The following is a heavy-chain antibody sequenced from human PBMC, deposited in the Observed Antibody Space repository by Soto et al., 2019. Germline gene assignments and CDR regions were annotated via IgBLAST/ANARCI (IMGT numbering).Heavy chain of an antibody. CDR1: GCAVSSGPYH. V-gene: IGHV4-61*01. D-gene: IGHD2-8*01. J-gene: IGHJ4*02. CDR2: ISYSGTA. CDR3: MMSHGAY. Sequence: SDTLSLTCTVSGCAVSSGPYHWNWVRQPPGKGLEWIGHISYSGTANYNPSLRGRVIMATDTSMNQFSLRLTSVTAADTAVYYCMMSHGAYWGQGALVTVSS.